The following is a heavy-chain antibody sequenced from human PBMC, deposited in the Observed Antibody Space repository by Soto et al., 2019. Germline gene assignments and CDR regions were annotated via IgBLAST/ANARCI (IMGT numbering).Heavy chain of an antibody. CDR3: ARRWVDVFDI. V-gene: IGHV4-59*08. CDR2: IYYSGST. CDR1: GGSISSYY. D-gene: IGHD6-13*01. J-gene: IGHJ3*02. Sequence: QVQLQESGPGLVKPSETLSLTCTVSGGSISSYYWSWIRQPPGKGLEWIGYIYYSGSTNYNPSLKSRVTISVDTSKNQFSLKLSSVTAADTAVYYCARRWVDVFDIWGQGTMVTVSS.